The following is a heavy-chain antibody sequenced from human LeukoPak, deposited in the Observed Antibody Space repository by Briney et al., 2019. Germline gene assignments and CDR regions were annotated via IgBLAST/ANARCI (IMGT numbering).Heavy chain of an antibody. Sequence: SETLSLTCTVSGDSFTAYYWNWIRQPPGTGPEWLGHIFHSGSTSYNPTLKGRVTMSIDASKNQFSLSLRSVTAADTAVYYCVRRPVNFVGSGSPFDSWGQGTLVTVSS. CDR1: GDSFTAYY. CDR2: IFHSGST. CDR3: VRRPVNFVGSGSPFDS. J-gene: IGHJ4*02. D-gene: IGHD3-10*01. V-gene: IGHV4-59*12.